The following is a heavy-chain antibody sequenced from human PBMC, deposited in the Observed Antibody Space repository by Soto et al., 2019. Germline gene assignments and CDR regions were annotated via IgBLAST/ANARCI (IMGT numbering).Heavy chain of an antibody. CDR2: IKQDGSEK. V-gene: IGHV3-7*03. J-gene: IGHJ6*02. CDR3: ARVGPPRSVVVIITPREGMDV. D-gene: IGHD3-22*01. CDR1: GFTFSSYW. Sequence: EVQLVESGGGLVQPGGSLRLSCAASGFTFSSYWMSWVRQAPGKGLEWVANIKQDGSEKYYVDSVKGRFTISRDNAKNSLYLQMNSLRAEDTAVYYCARVGPPRSVVVIITPREGMDVWGQGTTVTVSS.